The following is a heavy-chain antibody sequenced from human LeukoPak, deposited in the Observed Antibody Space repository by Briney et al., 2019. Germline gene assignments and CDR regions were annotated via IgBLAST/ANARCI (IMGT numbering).Heavy chain of an antibody. CDR3: ARRPRNSGSYDGPPGLDY. CDR2: INHSGST. CDR1: GGSFSGYY. J-gene: IGHJ4*02. V-gene: IGHV4-34*01. D-gene: IGHD1-26*01. Sequence: PSETLSLTCAVYGGSFSGYYWSWIRQPPGKGLEWIGEINHSGSTKYNPSLKSRVTTSVDTSKNQFSLKLSSVTAADTAVYYCARRPRNSGSYDGPPGLDYCGQGTLVTVSS.